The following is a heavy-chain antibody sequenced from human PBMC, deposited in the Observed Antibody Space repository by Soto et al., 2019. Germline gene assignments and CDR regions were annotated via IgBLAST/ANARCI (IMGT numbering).Heavy chain of an antibody. CDR1: GYTFTSYG. J-gene: IGHJ4*02. V-gene: IGHV1-18*01. CDR3: ARDGSSSWYFQSFDY. D-gene: IGHD6-13*01. Sequence: GASVKVSCKASGYTFTSYGISWVRQAPGQGLEWMGWISAYNGNTNYAQKLQGRVTMTTDTSTSTAYMELGSLRSDDTAVYCCARDGSSSWYFQSFDYWGQGTLVTVSS. CDR2: ISAYNGNT.